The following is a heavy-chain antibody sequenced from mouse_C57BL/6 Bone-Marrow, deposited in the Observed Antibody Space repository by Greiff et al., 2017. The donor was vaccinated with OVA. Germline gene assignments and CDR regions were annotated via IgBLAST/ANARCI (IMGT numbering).Heavy chain of an antibody. V-gene: IGHV1-69*01. J-gene: IGHJ3*01. D-gene: IGHD1-1*01. CDR1: GYTFTSYW. Sequence: QVQLQQPGAELVMPGASVKLSCKASGYTFTSYWMHWVKQRPGQGLEWIGEIDPSDSYTNSNQKFKGKSTLTVDKSSSTAYMQLSSLTSEDSAVYYCARGRLLLRSPWFAYWGQGTLVTVSA. CDR3: ARGRLLLRSPWFAY. CDR2: IDPSDSYT.